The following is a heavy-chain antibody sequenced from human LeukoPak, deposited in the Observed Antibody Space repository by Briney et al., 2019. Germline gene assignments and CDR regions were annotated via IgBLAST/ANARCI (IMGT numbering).Heavy chain of an antibody. J-gene: IGHJ4*02. D-gene: IGHD3-3*01. V-gene: IGHV3-23*01. CDR3: ASPPYDLSIAYPVFDL. CDR1: GFTFSNWA. Sequence: GGSLRLSCATSGFTFSNWAMSWVRQAPGKGLEWVSTISGSGDATYYADSVKGRFTISRDNSKNALFLQMNSLRADDTALYYCASPPYDLSIAYPVFDLWGQGALVTVSS. CDR2: ISGSGDAT.